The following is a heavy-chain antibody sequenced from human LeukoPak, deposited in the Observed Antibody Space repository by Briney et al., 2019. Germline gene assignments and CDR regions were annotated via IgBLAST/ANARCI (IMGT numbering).Heavy chain of an antibody. J-gene: IGHJ6*02. Sequence: SETLSLTCAVYGGSFSGYYWNWIRQPPGKGLEWIGEINHSGSTNYNPSLKSRVTISVDTSKNQFSLKLSSVTAADTAVYYCARGRHYAYYYYGMDVWGQGTTVTVSS. V-gene: IGHV4-34*01. CDR1: GGSFSGYY. CDR3: ARGRHYAYYYYGMDV. D-gene: IGHD2-2*01. CDR2: INHSGST.